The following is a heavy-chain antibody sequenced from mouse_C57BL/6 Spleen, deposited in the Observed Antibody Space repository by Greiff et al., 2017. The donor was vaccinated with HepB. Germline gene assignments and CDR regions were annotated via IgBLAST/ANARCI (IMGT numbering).Heavy chain of an antibody. V-gene: IGHV1-53*01. D-gene: IGHD1-1*01. Sequence: VQLQQSGTELVKPGASVKLSCKASGYTFTSYWMHWVKQRPGQGLEWIGNINPSNGGTNYNEKFKSKATLTVDKSSSTAYMQLRSLTSEDYAVYYCAREEITTVLAHLDYWSQGTTLTVSS. CDR2: INPSNGGT. J-gene: IGHJ2*01. CDR3: AREEITTVLAHLDY. CDR1: GYTFTSYW.